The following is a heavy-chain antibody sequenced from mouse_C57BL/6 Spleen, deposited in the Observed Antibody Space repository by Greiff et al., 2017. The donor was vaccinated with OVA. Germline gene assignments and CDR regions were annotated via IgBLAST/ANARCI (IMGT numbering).Heavy chain of an antibody. CDR1: GFTFTDYY. V-gene: IGHV7-3*01. J-gene: IGHJ3*01. CDR2: IRNKANGYTT. Sequence: EVQVVESGGGLVQPGGSLSLSCAASGFTFTDYYMSWVRQPPGKALEWLGFIRNKANGYTTEYSASVKGRFTISRDNSQSILYLQMNALRAEDSATYYCARGTTVAGFAYWGQGTLVTVSA. D-gene: IGHD1-1*01. CDR3: ARGTTVAGFAY.